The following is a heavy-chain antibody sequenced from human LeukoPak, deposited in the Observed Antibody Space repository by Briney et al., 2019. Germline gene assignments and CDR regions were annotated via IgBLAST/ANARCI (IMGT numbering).Heavy chain of an antibody. V-gene: IGHV4-30-4*08. D-gene: IGHD3-9*01. CDR2: IYYSGST. Sequence: KPSETLSLTCTVSGGSISSGDYYWSWIRQPPGKGLEWIGYIYYSGSTYYNPSLKSRVTISVDTSKNQFSLKLSSVTAADTAVYYCASSVLRYFDWHSPSLFDYWGQGTLVTVSS. CDR3: ASSVLRYFDWHSPSLFDY. J-gene: IGHJ4*02. CDR1: GGSISSGDYY.